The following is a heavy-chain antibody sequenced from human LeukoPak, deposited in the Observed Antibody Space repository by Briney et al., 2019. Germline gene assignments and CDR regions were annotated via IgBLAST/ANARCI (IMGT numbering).Heavy chain of an antibody. CDR3: TRDLMDYDVSTGLHHYYMDV. CDR1: GFTFSSYS. Sequence: GGSLRLSCAASGFTFSSYSMNWVRQAPGKGLEWVANIKQDGSEKYYVDSVKGRFTISGDNAKNTLFLQMNTLRVEDTAVYYCTRDLMDYDVSTGLHHYYMDVWGQGTTVTVSS. D-gene: IGHD3-9*01. CDR2: IKQDGSEK. J-gene: IGHJ6*02. V-gene: IGHV3-7*01.